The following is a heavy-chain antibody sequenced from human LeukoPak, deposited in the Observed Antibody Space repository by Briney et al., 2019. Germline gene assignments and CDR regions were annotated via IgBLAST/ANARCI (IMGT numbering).Heavy chain of an antibody. V-gene: IGHV3-15*01. CDR1: GFTFTNAW. CDR3: TTETNWYFDL. Sequence: GGSLRLTCAASGFTFTNAWMSWVRQAPGKGLEWIGRIKSKTDGGTTDYAAPVKGRFTISRDDSEYTLYLQMNSLKTEDTAVYFCTTETNWYFDLWGRGTLVTVSS. CDR2: IKSKTDGGTT. D-gene: IGHD1-1*01. J-gene: IGHJ2*01.